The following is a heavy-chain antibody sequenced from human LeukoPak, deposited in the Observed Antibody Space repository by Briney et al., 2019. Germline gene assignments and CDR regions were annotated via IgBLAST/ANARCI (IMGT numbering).Heavy chain of an antibody. J-gene: IGHJ5*02. V-gene: IGHV3-30*03. CDR2: ISYDGSNK. D-gene: IGHD6-13*01. Sequence: GRSLRLSCAASGFTFSSYGMHWVRQAPGKGLEWVAVISYDGSNKYYVDSVKGRFTISRDNSKNTLYLQMNSLRAEDTAVYYCAHLGYSSSLDWFDPWGQGTLVTVSS. CDR1: GFTFSSYG. CDR3: AHLGYSSSLDWFDP.